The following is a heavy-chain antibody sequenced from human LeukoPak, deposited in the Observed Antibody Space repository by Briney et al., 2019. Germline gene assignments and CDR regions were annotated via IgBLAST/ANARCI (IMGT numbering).Heavy chain of an antibody. J-gene: IGHJ3*02. Sequence: GGSLRLSCAASGFTFSSYSMNWVRQAPGKGLEWVSSISSSSSYIYYADSVKGRFTISRDNAKNSLYLQMNSLRAEDTAVYYCARSRLLGAFDIWGQGTMVTVSS. CDR1: GFTFSSYS. V-gene: IGHV3-21*01. CDR3: ARSRLLGAFDI. CDR2: ISSSSSYI. D-gene: IGHD1-26*01.